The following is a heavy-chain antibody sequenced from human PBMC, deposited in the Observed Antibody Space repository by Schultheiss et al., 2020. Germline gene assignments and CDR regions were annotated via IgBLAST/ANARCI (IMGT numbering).Heavy chain of an antibody. CDR1: GYTFTSYD. Sequence: ASVKVSCKASGYTFTSYDINWVRQATGQGLEWMGIINPSGGSTSYAQKFQGRVTMTRDTSISTAYMELVRLTSDDTAVYYCARDYDYVWGSYHPGGYWGQGTLVTVSS. J-gene: IGHJ4*02. CDR2: INPSGGST. CDR3: ARDYDYVWGSYHPGGY. D-gene: IGHD3-16*02. V-gene: IGHV1-46*01.